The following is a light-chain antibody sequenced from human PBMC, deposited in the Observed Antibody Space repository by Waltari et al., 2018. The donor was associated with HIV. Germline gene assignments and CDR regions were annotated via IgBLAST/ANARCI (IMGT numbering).Light chain of an antibody. CDR1: QGISTW. J-gene: IGKJ5*01. V-gene: IGKV1-12*01. CDR3: QQTNSFPFT. Sequence: DTQMTQSPSSVSAYVGDRVTLTCRATQGISTWLAWYQQKPGKAPKLLISGASNLEPGVPSRFSGSGSGTSFSLTITSLQADDFAIYYCQQTNSFPFTFGQGTRLEIK. CDR2: GAS.